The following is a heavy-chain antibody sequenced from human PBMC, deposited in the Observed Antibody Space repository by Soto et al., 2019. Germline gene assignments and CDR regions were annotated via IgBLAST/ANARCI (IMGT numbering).Heavy chain of an antibody. Sequence: PGGSLRLSCAASGFTFSSYGMHWVRQAPGKGLEWVAVIWYDGSNKYYADSVKGRFTISRDNSKNTLYLQMNSLRAEDTAVYYCARGAGITGTTDYFDYWGQGTLVNVS. V-gene: IGHV3-33*01. CDR2: IWYDGSNK. CDR1: GFTFSSYG. D-gene: IGHD1-20*01. J-gene: IGHJ4*02. CDR3: ARGAGITGTTDYFDY.